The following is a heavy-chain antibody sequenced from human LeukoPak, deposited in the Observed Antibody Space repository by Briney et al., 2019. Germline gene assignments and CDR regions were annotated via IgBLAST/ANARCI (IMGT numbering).Heavy chain of an antibody. Sequence: GGSLRLSCAASGFTFSSYAMHWVRQAPGKGLEWVAVISYDGSNKYYADSVKGRFTISRDNSKNTLYLQMNSLRAEDTAVYYCAGGPSGIAVAGYYFDYWGQGTLVTVSS. D-gene: IGHD6-19*01. CDR3: AGGPSGIAVAGYYFDY. CDR2: ISYDGSNK. J-gene: IGHJ4*02. CDR1: GFTFSSYA. V-gene: IGHV3-30*04.